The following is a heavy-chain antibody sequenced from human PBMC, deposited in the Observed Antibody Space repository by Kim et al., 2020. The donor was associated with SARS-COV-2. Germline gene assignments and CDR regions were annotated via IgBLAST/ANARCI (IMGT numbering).Heavy chain of an antibody. CDR1: GFTFSSYS. V-gene: IGHV3-21*01. D-gene: IGHD2-2*02. CDR2: ISSSSSYI. Sequence: GGSLRLSCAASGFTFSSYSMNWVRQAPGKGLEWVSSISSSSSYIYYADSVKGRFTISRDNAKNSLYLQMNSLRAEDTAVYYCARDCSSTSCYNGPWFDPWGQGTLVTVSS. J-gene: IGHJ5*02. CDR3: ARDCSSTSCYNGPWFDP.